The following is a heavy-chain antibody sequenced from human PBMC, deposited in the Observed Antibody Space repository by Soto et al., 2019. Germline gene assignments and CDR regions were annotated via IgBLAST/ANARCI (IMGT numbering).Heavy chain of an antibody. CDR1: GFTVSSNY. D-gene: IGHD3-10*01. J-gene: IGHJ5*01. Sequence: GGSLRLSCAASGFTVSSNYRSWVRQAPGKGLEWVSVIYSGGITFYADSVKGRFTISRDNSKNTLYLQLNTLRGEDTAVYYCAREFARSSTGGLDPWGQGTPVTVSS. V-gene: IGHV3-53*01. CDR2: IYSGGIT. CDR3: AREFARSSTGGLDP.